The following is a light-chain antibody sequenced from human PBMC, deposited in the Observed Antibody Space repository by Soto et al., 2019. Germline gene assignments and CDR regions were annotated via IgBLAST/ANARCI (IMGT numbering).Light chain of an antibody. CDR2: AAS. J-gene: IGKJ2*01. CDR3: QQSYSTPYT. V-gene: IGKV1-39*01. Sequence: DIQMTQSPSSLSASVGDRVTITCQATKDISNYLNWYQQKPGKAPKLLIYAASSLQSGVPSRFSGSGSGTDFTLTISSLQPEDFATYYCQQSYSTPYTFGQGTELEIK. CDR1: KDISNY.